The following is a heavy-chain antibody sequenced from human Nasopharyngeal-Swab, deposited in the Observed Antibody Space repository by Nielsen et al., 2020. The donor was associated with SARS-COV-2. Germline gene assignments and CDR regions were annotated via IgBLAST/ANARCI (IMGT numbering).Heavy chain of an antibody. CDR1: GGSFSGYY. CDR3: ARGREESTIMVVVFTGSQSFFDY. V-gene: IGHV4-34*01. CDR2: INHSGGN. Sequence: SETLSLTCAVYGGSFSGYYWSWIRQSQGKGLEWIGEINHSGGNKYNPSLKSRVTISVDTSKNQFSLILRSVTAADTAVYYCARGREESTIMVVVFTGSQSFFDYWGQGTLVTVSS. D-gene: IGHD3-22*01. J-gene: IGHJ4*02.